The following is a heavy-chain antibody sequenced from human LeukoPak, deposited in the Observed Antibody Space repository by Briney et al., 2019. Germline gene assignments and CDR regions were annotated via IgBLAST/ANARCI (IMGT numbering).Heavy chain of an antibody. Sequence: ASVKVSCKGCGYTFTGYYMHWVRQAPGQGLEGMGWITPNSGGTNYAQKFQGRVTLIRDTSISTAYMELSRLRSDDTAVYYCASDGSSSSWYVHWGQGTLVTVSS. CDR2: ITPNSGGT. D-gene: IGHD6-13*01. V-gene: IGHV1-2*02. CDR1: GYTFTGYY. J-gene: IGHJ5*02. CDR3: ASDGSSSSWYVH.